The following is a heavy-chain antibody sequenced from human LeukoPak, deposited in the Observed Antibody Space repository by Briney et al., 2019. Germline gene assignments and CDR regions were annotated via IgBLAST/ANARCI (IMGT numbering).Heavy chain of an antibody. D-gene: IGHD2-2*01. CDR3: VPRHCTSTTCYLGFDY. CDR2: ISGSGGIT. CDR1: GFTFSSYA. J-gene: IGHJ4*02. Sequence: PGRSLRLSCAASGFTFSSYAMSWVRQAPGKGLEWVSEISGSGGITYYADSVEGRFTISRDNSKNTVYLQVNNLRTEDTAIYYCVPRHCTSTTCYLGFDYWGQGTLVTVSS. V-gene: IGHV3-23*01.